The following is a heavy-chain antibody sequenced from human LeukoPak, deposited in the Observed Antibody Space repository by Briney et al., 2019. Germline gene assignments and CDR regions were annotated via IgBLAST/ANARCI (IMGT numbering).Heavy chain of an antibody. CDR2: IYTSGNT. J-gene: IGHJ6*03. V-gene: IGHV4-4*07. CDR1: GGSISSYY. CDR3: ATRPTPPYYYYYMDV. D-gene: IGHD4-23*01. Sequence: SETLSLTCTVSGGSISSYYWSWVRQPAGKGLEWIGRIYTSGNTNYNPSLKGRVTMSVDKSKNQFSLKMSSVTSADTAVYYCATRPTPPYYYYYMDVWGKGTTVTVSS.